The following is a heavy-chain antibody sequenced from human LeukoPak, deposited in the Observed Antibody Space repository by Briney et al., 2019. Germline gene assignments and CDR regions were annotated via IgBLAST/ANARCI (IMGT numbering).Heavy chain of an antibody. CDR3: ARGENNYGYYYFDY. Sequence: GGSLRLSCAASRFTFSCCLINCVRQAPGKGLEWVSSISSSSSYIYYADSVKGRFTISRDNAKNSLYLQMNSLRAEDTAVYYCARGENNYGYYYFDYWGQGTLVTVSS. CDR1: RFTFSCCL. V-gene: IGHV3-21*01. D-gene: IGHD5-18*01. J-gene: IGHJ4*02. CDR2: ISSSSSYI.